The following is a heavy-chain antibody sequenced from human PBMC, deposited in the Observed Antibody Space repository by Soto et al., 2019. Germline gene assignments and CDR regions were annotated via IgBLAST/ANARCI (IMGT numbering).Heavy chain of an antibody. D-gene: IGHD2-15*01. V-gene: IGHV3-66*01. CDR3: ASRNRNSVGSLDY. CDR2: IYSGGTT. CDR1: GFTVSTNY. J-gene: IGHJ4*02. Sequence: EVQLVESGGGLVQPGGSLRLSCAASGFTVSTNYMSWVRQAPGKGLEWVSVIYSGGTTSYADSVEGRFTVSRDDSKNTLYLEMNNLRGDDTAVYYCASRNRNSVGSLDYWGQGTLVTVSS.